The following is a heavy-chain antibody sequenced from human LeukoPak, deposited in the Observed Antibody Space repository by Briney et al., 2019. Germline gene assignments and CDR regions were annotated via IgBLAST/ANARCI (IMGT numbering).Heavy chain of an antibody. D-gene: IGHD3-22*01. CDR2: IYYSGSA. CDR1: GPSISSSY. V-gene: IGHV4-59*08. Sequence: SETLSLTCTVSGPSISSSYWSWIRHPPGKGLEWIGYIYYSGSANYNPSPKSRVTISVDTSKNQISLKLSSVTAADTAVYYCAGDSNRPYYFDYWGQGTLVTVSS. CDR3: AGDSNRPYYFDY. J-gene: IGHJ4*02.